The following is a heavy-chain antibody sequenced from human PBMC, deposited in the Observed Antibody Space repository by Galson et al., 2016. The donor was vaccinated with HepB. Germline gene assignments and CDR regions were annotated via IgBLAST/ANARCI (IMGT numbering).Heavy chain of an antibody. CDR3: ARVDEGYYYLIDY. V-gene: IGHV3-48*02. J-gene: IGHJ4*02. CDR2: IGGRSSPI. Sequence: SLRLSCAASGFTFSSYALNWDRQAPGKGLEWVSYIGGRSSPIHYADSVKGRFTISRDNAKNSLYLQMNSLRDEDTAVYYCARVDEGYYYLIDYWGQGTLVTVSS. D-gene: IGHD3-22*01. CDR1: GFTFSSYA.